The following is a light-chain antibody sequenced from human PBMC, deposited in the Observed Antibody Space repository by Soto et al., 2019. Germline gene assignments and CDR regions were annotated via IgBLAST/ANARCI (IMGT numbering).Light chain of an antibody. CDR3: QQYYSTPQT. Sequence: DIVMTQSPDSLAVSLGERATINCKSSQSVLYSSNNKKYLAWYQQKPGQPPKLLIYWASTRESGVPDRFSGSGSGTDFTLTISSLQAEDVAVYYCQQYYSTPQTFGQGPKVEIK. CDR2: WAS. CDR1: QSVLYSSNNKKY. J-gene: IGKJ1*01. V-gene: IGKV4-1*01.